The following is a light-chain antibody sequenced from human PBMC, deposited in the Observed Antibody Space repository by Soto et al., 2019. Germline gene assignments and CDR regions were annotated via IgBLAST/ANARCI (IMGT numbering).Light chain of an antibody. Sequence: QSVLTQPPSASGSPGQSVTISCTGTSSDVGGYNYVSWYQQHPGKAPKLVIYEVSKRPSGVPHRFSGSKSGNTASLTVSGLQAEDEADYYCTSYAGSNNLFGGGTKVTVL. CDR2: EVS. V-gene: IGLV2-8*01. CDR1: SSDVGGYNY. J-gene: IGLJ3*02. CDR3: TSYAGSNNL.